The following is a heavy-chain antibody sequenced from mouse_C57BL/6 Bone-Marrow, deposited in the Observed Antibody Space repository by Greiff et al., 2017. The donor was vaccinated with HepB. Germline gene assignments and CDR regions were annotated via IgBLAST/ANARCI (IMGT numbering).Heavy chain of an antibody. J-gene: IGHJ4*01. CDR3: TRDYYGSRDYAMDY. CDR2: IRNKANNHAT. Sequence: DVKLQESGGGLVQPGGSMKLSCAASGFTFSDAWMDWVRQSPEKGLEWVAEIRNKANNHATYYAESVKGRFTISRDDSKSSVYLQMNSLRAEDTGSYYCTRDYYGSRDYAMDYWGQGTSVTVSS. V-gene: IGHV6-6*01. D-gene: IGHD1-1*01. CDR1: GFTFSDAW.